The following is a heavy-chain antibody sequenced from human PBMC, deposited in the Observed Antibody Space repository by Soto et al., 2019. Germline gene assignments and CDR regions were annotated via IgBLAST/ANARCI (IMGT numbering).Heavy chain of an antibody. Sequence: LSLTCTVSGGSISSGDYYWSWIRQPPGKGLEWIGYIYYSGSTYYNPSLKSRVTISVDTSKNQFSLKLSSVTAADTAVYYCARDHYVYDILTGYGYYYGMDVWGQGATVTVSS. CDR3: ARDHYVYDILTGYGYYYGMDV. D-gene: IGHD3-9*01. J-gene: IGHJ6*02. V-gene: IGHV4-30-4*01. CDR2: IYYSGST. CDR1: GGSISSGDYY.